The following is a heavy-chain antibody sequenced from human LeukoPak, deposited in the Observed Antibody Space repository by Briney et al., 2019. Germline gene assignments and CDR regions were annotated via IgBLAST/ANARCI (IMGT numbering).Heavy chain of an antibody. Sequence: GESLKISCKGSGYSFTTYWIGWVRQMPGKGLEWMGIIYPGDSDIRYSPSFQGQVTISADKSISTAYVQWSSLKASDSAMYYCARPGTERTCSGGTCYYDYWGQGTLVTVSS. CDR1: GYSFTTYW. V-gene: IGHV5-51*01. J-gene: IGHJ4*02. CDR3: ARPGTERTCSGGTCYYDY. D-gene: IGHD2-15*01. CDR2: IYPGDSDI.